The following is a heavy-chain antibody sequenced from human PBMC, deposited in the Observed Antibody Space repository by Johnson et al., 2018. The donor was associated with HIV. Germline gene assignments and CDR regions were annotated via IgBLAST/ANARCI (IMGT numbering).Heavy chain of an antibody. Sequence: VQLVESGGGLVQPGGSLRLSCAASGFTVTSHYMRWVRQAPGKGLEWVGFIRSKAYGGTTEYAAFVKGRFTISRDDSKSIAYLQMNSLKTEDTAVYYCARRSWVLLHAFDIWGQGTMVTVSS. D-gene: IGHD3-22*01. CDR2: IRSKAYGGTT. J-gene: IGHJ3*02. CDR1: GFTVTSHY. CDR3: ARRSWVLLHAFDI. V-gene: IGHV3-71*04.